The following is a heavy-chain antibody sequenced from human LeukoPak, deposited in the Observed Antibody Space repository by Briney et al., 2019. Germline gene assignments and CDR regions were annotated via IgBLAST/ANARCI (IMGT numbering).Heavy chain of an antibody. D-gene: IGHD3-10*01. V-gene: IGHV3-30*18. J-gene: IGHJ4*02. CDR3: AKDMYYRGSGSYFNVDY. Sequence: GRSLRLSCAAAGFTFSNSAMNWVRQAPGKGLEWVAVISYDGNNKYYSDSVKGRFTISRDNSKNTLYLQMNSLRAEDTAVYYCAKDMYYRGSGSYFNVDYWGQGTLVTVSS. CDR2: ISYDGNNK. CDR1: GFTFSNSA.